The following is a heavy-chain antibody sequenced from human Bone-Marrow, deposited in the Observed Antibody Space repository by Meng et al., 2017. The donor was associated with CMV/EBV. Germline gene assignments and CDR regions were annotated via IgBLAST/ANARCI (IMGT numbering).Heavy chain of an antibody. D-gene: IGHD6-13*01. CDR2: ISYDGSNK. V-gene: IGHV3-30*04. CDR3: ARDIGISSWYLPSYYGMDV. J-gene: IGHJ6*02. CDR1: GFTFSSYA. Sequence: GGSLRLSCAASGFTFSSYAMHWVRQAPGKGLEWVAVISYDGSNKYYADSVKGRFTISRDNSKNTLYLQMNSLRAEDTAVYYCARDIGISSWYLPSYYGMDVWAQGTTVTFSS.